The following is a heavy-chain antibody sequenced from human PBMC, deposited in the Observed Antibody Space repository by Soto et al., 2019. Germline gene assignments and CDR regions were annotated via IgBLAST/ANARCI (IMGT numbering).Heavy chain of an antibody. CDR1: GYTFTSYG. J-gene: IGHJ4*02. Sequence: ASVKVSCKASGYTFTSYGISWVRQAPGQGLEWMGWISAYNGNTNYAQKHQGRVTMTTDTSKSTPSMELRSWRFDNTAVYYCARDRGLEPFPFDYGGQETLVTVSS. V-gene: IGHV1-18*01. CDR2: ISAYNGNT. D-gene: IGHD1-1*01. CDR3: ARDRGLEPFPFDY.